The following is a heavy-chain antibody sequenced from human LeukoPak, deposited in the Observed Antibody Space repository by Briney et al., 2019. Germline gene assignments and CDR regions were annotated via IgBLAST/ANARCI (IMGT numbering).Heavy chain of an antibody. Sequence: PGGSLRLSCAASELTFGDYCMTWVRQGPGKGLEWVATITKDGAEKYYVDSVKGRFTISRDNAKNSLYLQMNSLRAEDTAVYYCARVGNGDPGDFDYWGQGTLVTVSS. V-gene: IGHV3-7*01. CDR2: ITKDGAEK. CDR3: ARVGNGDPGDFDY. J-gene: IGHJ4*02. CDR1: ELTFGDYC. D-gene: IGHD4-17*01.